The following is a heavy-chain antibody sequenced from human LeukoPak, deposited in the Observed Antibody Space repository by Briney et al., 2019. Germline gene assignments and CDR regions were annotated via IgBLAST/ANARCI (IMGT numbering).Heavy chain of an antibody. V-gene: IGHV6-1*01. CDR2: TYYRSKWYN. CDR3: GRSGSSGYIDY. D-gene: IGHD3-22*01. Sequence: SQTLPLTCAICGDSVSSNNAACNWIRQSPSRGLGWLGRTYYRSKWYNHHSVSVKSRITTNPDTSKSHFPLQMNSVTPEDTAVYYCGRSGSSGYIDYWGQGTLVTVSS. J-gene: IGHJ4*02. CDR1: GDSVSSNNAA.